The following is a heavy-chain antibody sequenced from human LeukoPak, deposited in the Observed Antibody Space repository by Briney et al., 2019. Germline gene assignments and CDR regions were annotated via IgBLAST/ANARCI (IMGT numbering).Heavy chain of an antibody. CDR2: ISSSGSTI. Sequence: PGGSLRLSCAASGLTFSRYAMSWVRQAPGKGLEWVSYISSSGSTIYYADSVKGRFTISRDNAKNSLYLQMSSLRAEDTAVYYCARDRSYGSFNYWGQGTLVTVSS. D-gene: IGHD5-18*01. J-gene: IGHJ4*02. CDR1: GLTFSRYA. V-gene: IGHV3-48*03. CDR3: ARDRSYGSFNY.